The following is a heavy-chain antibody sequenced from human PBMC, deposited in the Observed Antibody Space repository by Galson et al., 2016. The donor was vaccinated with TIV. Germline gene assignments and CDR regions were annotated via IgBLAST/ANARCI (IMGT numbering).Heavy chain of an antibody. J-gene: IGHJ4*02. Sequence: SLRLSCAASGFTFNNSWMTWARQAPGKGLEWVANIKQDGSDTYYVESLKGRFTISRDNAKSSLFLQMNSLRAEDTAVYYCARGQFAIGWYPDRFDCWGQGILVTVSS. CDR3: ARGQFAIGWYPDRFDC. D-gene: IGHD6-19*01. CDR1: GFTFNNSW. V-gene: IGHV3-7*04. CDR2: IKQDGSDT.